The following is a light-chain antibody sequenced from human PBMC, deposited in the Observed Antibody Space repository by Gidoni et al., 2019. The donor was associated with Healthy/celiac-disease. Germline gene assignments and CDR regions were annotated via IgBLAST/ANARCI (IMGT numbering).Light chain of an antibody. J-gene: IGLJ2*01. CDR3: CSYAGSYTSPNVV. V-gene: IGLV2-11*01. CDR2: DVS. CDR1: SSDVGGYNY. Sequence: SLTISCTGTSSDVGGYNYVSWYQQHPGKAPKLMIYDVSKRPSGVPDRFSGSKSGNTASLTISGLQAEDEADYYCCSYAGSYTSPNVVFGGGTKLTVL.